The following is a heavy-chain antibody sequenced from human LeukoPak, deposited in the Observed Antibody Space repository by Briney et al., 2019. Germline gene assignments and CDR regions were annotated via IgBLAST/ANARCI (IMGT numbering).Heavy chain of an antibody. CDR2: FYYSGST. CDR1: GGSISSTSYY. V-gene: IGHV4-39*01. CDR3: ARLRYSSGYDFDY. J-gene: IGHJ4*02. D-gene: IGHD3-22*01. Sequence: SETLSLTCTVSGGSISSTSYYWGWIRQPPGKGLEWIGRFYYSGSTYYDPSLKSRVTISVDTSKNQFSLKLSSVTAADTAMYYCARLRYSSGYDFDYWDQGALVTVSS.